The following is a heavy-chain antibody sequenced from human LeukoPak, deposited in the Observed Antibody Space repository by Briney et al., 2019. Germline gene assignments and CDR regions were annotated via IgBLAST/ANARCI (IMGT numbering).Heavy chain of an antibody. CDR2: IIPIFGTA. CDR3: ARCRGSDDYLYYYYYMDV. CDR1: GGTFSSYA. V-gene: IGHV1-69*01. J-gene: IGHJ6*03. D-gene: IGHD4-11*01. Sequence: ASVKVSCKASGGTFSSYAISWVRQAPGQGLEWMGGIIPIFGTANYAQKFQGRVTITADESTSTAYMELSSLRSEDTAVYYCARCRGSDDYLYYYYYMDVWGKGTTVTVSS.